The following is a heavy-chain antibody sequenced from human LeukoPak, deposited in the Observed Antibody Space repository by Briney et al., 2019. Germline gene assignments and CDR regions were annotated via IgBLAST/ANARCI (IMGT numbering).Heavy chain of an antibody. D-gene: IGHD4-23*01. V-gene: IGHV4-31*03. J-gene: IGHJ5*02. Sequence: SETLSLTCTVSSGSISSGDYYWTWIRQHPGKGLEWIGYIYYTGSAYYIPSLRGRVTISVDTSKNQFSLKLSSVTAADTAVYFCARVKLRTVVTPVYGWFDPWGQGTLVTVSS. CDR1: SGSISSGDYY. CDR3: ARVKLRTVVTPVYGWFDP. CDR2: IYYTGSA.